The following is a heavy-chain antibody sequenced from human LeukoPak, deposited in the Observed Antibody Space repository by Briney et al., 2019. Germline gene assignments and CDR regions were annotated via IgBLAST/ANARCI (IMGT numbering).Heavy chain of an antibody. CDR2: IIPILGIA. D-gene: IGHD1-7*01. V-gene: IGHV1-69*04. CDR1: GGTFSSYA. J-gene: IGHJ4*02. CDR3: AACNNWNYALDY. Sequence: GASVKVSCTASGGTFSSYAISWVRQAPGQGLEWMGRIIPILGIANYAQKFQGRVTITADKSTSTAYMELSSLRSEDTAVYYCAACNNWNYALDYWGQGTLVTVSS.